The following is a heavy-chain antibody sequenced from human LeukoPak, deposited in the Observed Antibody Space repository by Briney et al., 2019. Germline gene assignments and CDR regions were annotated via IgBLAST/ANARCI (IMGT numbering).Heavy chain of an antibody. D-gene: IGHD2-8*02. CDR2: ISSGGDTT. CDR1: GFTFSAYS. V-gene: IGHV3-48*01. CDR3: ARQKLDDYCTVAVPSGSCYVSFDY. Sequence: GGSLRLSCAASGFTFSAYSINWVRQALGKGLEWISHISSGGDTTYYADSVKGRFTISRDNGKNSLYLQMNSLRPEDTAMYYCARQKLDDYCTVAVPSGSCYVSFDYWGQGTLVTVSS. J-gene: IGHJ4*02.